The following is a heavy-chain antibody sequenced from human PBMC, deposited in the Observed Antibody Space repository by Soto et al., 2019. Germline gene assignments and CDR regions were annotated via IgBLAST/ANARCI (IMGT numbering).Heavy chain of an antibody. D-gene: IGHD3-3*01. V-gene: IGHV3-33*01. Sequence: QVQLVESGGGVVQPGRSLRLSCAGSGFSFSNYGIHWVRQAPGKGLEWVAPIRYDGSNKYYADSVKGRFTISRDNYKNTLYLQMSSLRNEDTAVYYCARDPRVETTLMAVFQGWGQGTLVTVSS. CDR1: GFSFSNYG. J-gene: IGHJ1*01. CDR2: IRYDGSNK. CDR3: ARDPRVETTLMAVFQG.